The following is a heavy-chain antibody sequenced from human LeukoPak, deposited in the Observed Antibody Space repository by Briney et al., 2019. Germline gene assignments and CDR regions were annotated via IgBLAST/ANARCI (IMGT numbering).Heavy chain of an antibody. V-gene: IGHV3-21*01. CDR3: ARDSGNYLDAFDI. Sequence: PGGSLRLSCAASGFTFSRHSINWVREAPGKGLEWVSSISSSSSYIYYADSVKGRFTISRDNAKNSLYLQMNSLRAEDTAVYYCARDSGNYLDAFDIWGQGTMLTVSS. D-gene: IGHD1-7*01. CDR1: GFTFSRHS. CDR2: ISSSSSYI. J-gene: IGHJ3*02.